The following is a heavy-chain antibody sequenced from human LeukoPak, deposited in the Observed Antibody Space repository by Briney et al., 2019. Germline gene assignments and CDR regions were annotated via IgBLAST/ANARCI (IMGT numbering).Heavy chain of an antibody. Sequence: SETLSLTCAVSGGSISSGGYYWSWIQQPPGKGLEWIGYIYHSGSTYYNPSLKSRVTISVDRSKNQFSLKLSSVTAADTAVYYCARGVTYPKNYFDYWGQGTLVTVSS. J-gene: IGHJ4*02. V-gene: IGHV4-30-2*01. CDR3: ARGVTYPKNYFDY. CDR2: IYHSGST. CDR1: GGSISSGGYY.